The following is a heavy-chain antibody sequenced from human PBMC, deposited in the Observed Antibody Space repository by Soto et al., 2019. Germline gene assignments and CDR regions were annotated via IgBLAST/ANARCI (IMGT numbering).Heavy chain of an antibody. CDR1: GYSFSSYW. CDR2: IYPGDSDT. CDR3: AKATQYSRYYFDY. V-gene: IGHV5-51*01. J-gene: IGHJ4*02. Sequence: PGESLKISCKGSGYSFSSYWIAWVRQMPGKGLEWMAIIYPGDSDTRYSPSFEGQVTISADRSISTAYLWWSSLKASDTAVYYCAKATQYSRYYFDYWGQGTLVTVSS. D-gene: IGHD3-22*01.